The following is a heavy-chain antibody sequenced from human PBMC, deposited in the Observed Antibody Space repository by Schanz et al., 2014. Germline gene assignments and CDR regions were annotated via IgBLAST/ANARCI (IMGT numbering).Heavy chain of an antibody. D-gene: IGHD6-19*01. CDR1: GFTFSSYD. J-gene: IGHJ4*02. Sequence: EVQLEESGGGLVQPGGSLRLSCAASGFTFSSYDMHWVRQVTGKGLEWVSGIGTAGNTYYPDSVKGRFTISRENAQNSLFLQLNSLRAGDTAIYYCARVVGSGLHYFDLWGQGTLVTVSS. V-gene: IGHV3-13*04. CDR3: ARVVGSGLHYFDL. CDR2: IGTAGNT.